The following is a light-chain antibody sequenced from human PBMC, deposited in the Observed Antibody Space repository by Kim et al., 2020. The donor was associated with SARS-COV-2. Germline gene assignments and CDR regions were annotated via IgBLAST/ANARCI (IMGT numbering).Light chain of an antibody. CDR2: GAS. V-gene: IGKV3-15*01. Sequence: PGGRATLSCRASQSVSINLAWYQQKPRQAPRLLIFGASTRATGVSVRFSGSGSGTEFTLTISSLQSEDSAVYYCQQYSNSPPWTFGQGTKVDIK. CDR1: QSVSIN. J-gene: IGKJ1*01. CDR3: QQYSNSPPWT.